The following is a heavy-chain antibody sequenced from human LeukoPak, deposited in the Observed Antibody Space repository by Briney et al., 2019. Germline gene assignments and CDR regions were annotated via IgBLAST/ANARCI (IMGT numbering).Heavy chain of an antibody. Sequence: GGSLRLSCAASGFTFSDYYMSWIRQAPGKGLEWVSYISSSGSTIYYADSVKGRFTISRDNAKNSLYLQMNSLRAEDTALYYCAKADYGDYVGSVDYWGQGTLVTVSS. CDR1: GFTFSDYY. J-gene: IGHJ4*02. V-gene: IGHV3-11*01. CDR3: AKADYGDYVGSVDY. D-gene: IGHD4-17*01. CDR2: ISSSGSTI.